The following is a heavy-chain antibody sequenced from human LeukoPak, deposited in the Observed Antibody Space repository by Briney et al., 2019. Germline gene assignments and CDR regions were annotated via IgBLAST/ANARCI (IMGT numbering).Heavy chain of an antibody. D-gene: IGHD1-26*01. Sequence: TGGSLTLSCAASGFTFSSYAMNWVRQAPGKELEWLSSISSGRSSIYYADSVKGRFTISRDNARNSLYLQLNSLRAEDTAVYYCARGARALVTYWGQGTLVTVSS. CDR1: GFTFSSYA. CDR2: ISSGRSSI. J-gene: IGHJ4*02. V-gene: IGHV3-21*01. CDR3: ARGARALVTY.